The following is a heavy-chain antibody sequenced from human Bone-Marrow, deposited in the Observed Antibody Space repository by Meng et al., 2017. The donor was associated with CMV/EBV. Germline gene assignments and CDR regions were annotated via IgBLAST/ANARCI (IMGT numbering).Heavy chain of an antibody. J-gene: IGHJ4*02. V-gene: IGHV1-2*02. CDR3: VRSSGWSLFDY. CDR2: IRSDGSAT. Sequence: VLFMQDGVGVIDPGAHVHASCKTAGYTFSDYYLHWVRQAPGQGLEWMGWIRSDGSATNYAQKFRGRVTMTRDASVSTAYMELSGLTSDDTAVYFCVRSSGWSLFDYWGPGALVTVSS. D-gene: IGHD6-19*01. CDR1: GYTFSDYY.